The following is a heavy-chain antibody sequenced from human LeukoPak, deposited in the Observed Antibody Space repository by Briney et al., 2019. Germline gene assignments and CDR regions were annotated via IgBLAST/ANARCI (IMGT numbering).Heavy chain of an antibody. CDR2: LIPIFGTP. CDR3: ATDVRAFDI. V-gene: IGHV1-69*13. J-gene: IGHJ3*02. CDR1: GGTFSTYA. Sequence: GASVKVSCKTSGGTFSTYAISWVRQAPGQGLEWMGGLIPIFGTPNYAQKFQGRVTITADESTSTAYMELSSLRSEDTAVYYCATDVRAFDIWGQGTMVTVSS.